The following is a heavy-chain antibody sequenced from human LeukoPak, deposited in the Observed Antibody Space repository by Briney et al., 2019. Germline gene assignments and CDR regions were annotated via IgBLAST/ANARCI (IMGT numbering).Heavy chain of an antibody. Sequence: PPETLSLTXTVSGGSISSGSYYWSWIRQPAGNGLEWIGRIYTSGSTNYNPSLKSRVTISVDTSKNQFSLKLSSVTAADTAVYYCARVLYYYDSSGYYYYYYYYMDVWGKGTTVTVSS. V-gene: IGHV4-61*02. CDR3: ARVLYYYDSSGYYYYYYYYMDV. J-gene: IGHJ6*03. CDR1: GGSISSGSYY. D-gene: IGHD3-22*01. CDR2: IYTSGST.